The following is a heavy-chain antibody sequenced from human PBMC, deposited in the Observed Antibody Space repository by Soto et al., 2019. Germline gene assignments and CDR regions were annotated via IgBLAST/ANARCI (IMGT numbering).Heavy chain of an antibody. J-gene: IGHJ4*02. D-gene: IGHD6-6*01. V-gene: IGHV3-15*01. Sequence: EVQLVESGGGLAKPGGSLTLSCAVSGLTVSNAWMNWVRKAPGKGLEWVGRLRSKTDGGTTDYAAPVQGRFTISGDDSKNTLYLQMNSLKTEDTAVYYCSRGLVSYEWGQGTLVTVSS. CDR2: LRSKTDGGTT. CDR3: SRGLVSYE. CDR1: GLTVSNAW.